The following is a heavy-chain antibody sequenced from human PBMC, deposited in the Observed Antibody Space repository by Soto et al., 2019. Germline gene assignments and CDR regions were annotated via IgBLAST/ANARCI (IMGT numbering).Heavy chain of an antibody. CDR3: ARGEVRGALPN. CDR2: ISAYNGTT. D-gene: IGHD3-10*01. J-gene: IGHJ4*02. V-gene: IGHV1-18*01. Sequence: ASVKVSCKASGGTFSSYAISWVRQAPGQGLEWMGWISAYNGTTNYAQKLQGRVTMTTDTSTSTAYMELRSLRSDDTAVYYCARGEVRGALPNWGQGTLVTVSS. CDR1: GGTFSSYA.